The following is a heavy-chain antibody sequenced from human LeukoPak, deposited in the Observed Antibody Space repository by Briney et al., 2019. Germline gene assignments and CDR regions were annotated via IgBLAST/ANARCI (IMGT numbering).Heavy chain of an antibody. CDR1: GFTVGSNY. D-gene: IGHD6-19*01. V-gene: IGHV3-53*01. J-gene: IGHJ4*02. Sequence: RGRSLTPSCAPSGFTVGSNYTRWVRHAPGEWLGWVSVIYSGGSTYYSDHVKGRFTISRDKSKNTLYLQMNSLRAEDTAVYYCAIDRWSSGWYAHFDSWGQGTLVTVSS. CDR2: IYSGGST. CDR3: AIDRWSSGWYAHFDS.